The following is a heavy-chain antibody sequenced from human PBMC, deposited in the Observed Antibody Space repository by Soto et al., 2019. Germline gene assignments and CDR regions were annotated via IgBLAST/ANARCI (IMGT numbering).Heavy chain of an antibody. CDR1: GYTFTSYG. V-gene: IGHV1-18*04. Sequence: GASVKVSCKASGYTFTSYGISWVRQAPGQGLEWMGWISAYNGNTNYAQKLQGRVTMTTDTSTSTAYMELRSLRSDDTAVYYCARGLIRYFDWLSAIYGMDVWGQGTTVTVSS. CDR3: ARGLIRYFDWLSAIYGMDV. J-gene: IGHJ6*02. CDR2: ISAYNGNT. D-gene: IGHD3-9*01.